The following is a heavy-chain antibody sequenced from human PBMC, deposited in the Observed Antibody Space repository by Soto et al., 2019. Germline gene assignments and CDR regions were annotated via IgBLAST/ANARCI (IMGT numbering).Heavy chain of an antibody. CDR1: GFTFSNFG. V-gene: IGHV3-33*01. J-gene: IGHJ4*02. CDR2: IWFDGSNK. Sequence: LRLSCAASGFTFSNFGMHWVRQAPGKGLEWVAVIWFDGSNKYYADSVKGRFTISRDNSKNRLYLQMNSLRAEDTAVYYCARDYYDGSDYYYSPFGYWGQGSLVTVSS. D-gene: IGHD3-22*01. CDR3: ARDYYDGSDYYYSPFGY.